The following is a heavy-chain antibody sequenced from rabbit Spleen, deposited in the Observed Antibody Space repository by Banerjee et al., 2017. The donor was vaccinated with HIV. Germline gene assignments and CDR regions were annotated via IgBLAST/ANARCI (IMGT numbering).Heavy chain of an antibody. CDR1: GFDFSSYG. J-gene: IGHJ4*01. D-gene: IGHD4-1*01. V-gene: IGHV1S47*01. Sequence: QEQLVESGGGLVQPGGSLQLSCKASGFDFSSYGVSWVRQAPGKGLEWIGYIDPVFGISYYANWVNGRFTISSHNAQNTLFLQMNSLTVADTATYFCIREVAAKFSLWGPGTLVTVS. CDR2: IDPVFGIS. CDR3: IREVAAKFSL.